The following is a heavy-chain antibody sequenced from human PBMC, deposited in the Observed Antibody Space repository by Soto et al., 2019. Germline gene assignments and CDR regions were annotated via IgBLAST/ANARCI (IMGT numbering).Heavy chain of an antibody. V-gene: IGHV1-46*04. Sequence: QVQLVQSGPEVREPGTSVKISCTASGYTFVSHYIHWVRQAPGQRPEWMGIIDLSGFRTSYSQKMRESVVTTRNASGSTVYMGMFSVKSADAAFYCCARDVIGEGVGWAVGFWGQGTLVPVS. CDR2: IDLSGFRT. D-gene: IGHD3-10*01. J-gene: IGHJ4*02. CDR3: ARDVIGEGVGWAVGF. CDR1: GYTFVSHY.